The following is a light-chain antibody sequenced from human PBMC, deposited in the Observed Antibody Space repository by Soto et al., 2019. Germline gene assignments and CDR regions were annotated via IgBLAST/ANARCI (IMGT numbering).Light chain of an antibody. CDR3: SSSAGSNNVGG. CDR2: EVN. J-gene: IGLJ2*01. CDR1: SSDVDDYNY. Sequence: QSALTQPPSASGSPGQSVTISCTGTSSDVDDYNYVSWYQQHPGKAPKLIIYEVNVRPSGVPDRFSGSKSGNMASLTVSGLQAEDEADYYCSSSAGSNNVGGFGGGTKLTVL. V-gene: IGLV2-8*01.